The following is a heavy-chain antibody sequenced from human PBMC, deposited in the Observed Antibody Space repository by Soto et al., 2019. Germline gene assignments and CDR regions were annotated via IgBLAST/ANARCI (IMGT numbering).Heavy chain of an antibody. CDR3: ARDIVVVPATGPPPLYYYYGMDV. CDR2: IIPIFGTA. V-gene: IGHV1-69*13. D-gene: IGHD2-2*01. J-gene: IGHJ6*02. Sequence: ASVKVSCKASGGTFSSYAISWVRQAPGQGLEWMGGIIPIFGTANYAQKFQGRVTITADESTSTAYMELSSLRSEDTAVYYCARDIVVVPATGPPPLYYYYGMDVWGQGTTVTVSS. CDR1: GGTFSSYA.